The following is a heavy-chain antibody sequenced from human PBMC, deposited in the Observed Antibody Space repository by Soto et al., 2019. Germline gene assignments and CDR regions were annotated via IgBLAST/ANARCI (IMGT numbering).Heavy chain of an antibody. J-gene: IGHJ4*02. V-gene: IGHV3-33*01. CDR3: AREGIAVAYAPFDY. CDR2: IWYDGSNK. CDR1: GFTFSSYG. Sequence: QVQLVESGGGVVQPGRSLRLSCAASGFTFSSYGMHWVRQAPGKGLEWVAVIWYDGSNKYYADSVKGRFNISRDNSKNTLYLQMNSLRAEDTAVYCCAREGIAVAYAPFDYWGQGTLVTVSS. D-gene: IGHD6-19*01.